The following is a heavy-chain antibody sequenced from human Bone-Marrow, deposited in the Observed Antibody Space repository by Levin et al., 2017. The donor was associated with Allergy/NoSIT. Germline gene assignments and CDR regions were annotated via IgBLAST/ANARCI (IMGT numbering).Heavy chain of an antibody. CDR2: LYSGGRT. J-gene: IGHJ3*02. D-gene: IGHD3-16*01. CDR3: ARDGGPSGAFDI. CDR1: TFSVSSNY. Sequence: GESLKISCAPSTFSVSSNYMSWVRQAPGKGLEWVSLLYSGGRTYYADSVKGRFTISRDNSNNMVYLQMNSLRADDTAVYYCARDGGPSGAFDIWGQGTLVTVSS. V-gene: IGHV3-53*01.